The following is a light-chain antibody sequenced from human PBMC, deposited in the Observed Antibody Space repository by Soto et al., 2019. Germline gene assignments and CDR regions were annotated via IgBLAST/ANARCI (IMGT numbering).Light chain of an antibody. CDR3: QQYNSYSEYT. J-gene: IGKJ2*01. Sequence: DIQKTQSPSTVSASVGDRVTITCRASQNINSWLAWYQQKPGKAPKVLIYKASSLESGVPSRFSGSGSGTEFTLTISCLQPDDFATYYCQQYNSYSEYTFGQGTKVDIK. CDR1: QNINSW. CDR2: KAS. V-gene: IGKV1-5*03.